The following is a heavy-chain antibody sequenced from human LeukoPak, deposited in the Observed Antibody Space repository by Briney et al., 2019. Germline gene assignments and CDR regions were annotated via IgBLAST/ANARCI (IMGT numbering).Heavy chain of an antibody. J-gene: IGHJ4*02. Sequence: SETLSLTCAVYGGSFSGYYWSWIRQPPGKGLEWIGEINHSGSTNYNPSLKSRVTISVDTSKNQFSLKLSSVTAADTAVYYCARGRDGYNFDQYYFDYWGQGTLVTVSS. CDR3: ARGRDGYNFDQYYFDY. D-gene: IGHD5-24*01. CDR1: GGSFSGYY. CDR2: INHSGST. V-gene: IGHV4-34*01.